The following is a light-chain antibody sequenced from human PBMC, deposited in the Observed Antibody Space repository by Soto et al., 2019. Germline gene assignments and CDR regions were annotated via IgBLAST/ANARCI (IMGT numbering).Light chain of an antibody. CDR3: QQYGSSPPEIT. Sequence: SPGERATLSCRASQSVSSTYLAWYQQKPGQAPRLLIYGASSRATGIPDRFSGSGSGTDFTLTISRLEPEDFAVYYCQQYGSSPPEITFGQGTRLEIK. CDR2: GAS. CDR1: QSVSSTY. V-gene: IGKV3-20*01. J-gene: IGKJ5*01.